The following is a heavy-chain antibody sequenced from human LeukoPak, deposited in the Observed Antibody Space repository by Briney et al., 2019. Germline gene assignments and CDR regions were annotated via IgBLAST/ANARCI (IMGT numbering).Heavy chain of an antibody. CDR3: ARRSYDILTGYYNVDY. CDR2: IYDSGST. V-gene: IGHV4-39*01. Sequence: SETLSLTCTVSGGSIRSSYYYWGWIRQPPGKGLEWIGSIYDSGSTYYNPSLKSRVTISVDTSKNQFSLKLSSVTAADTAVYYWARRSYDILTGYYNVDYWGQGTLVTVSS. D-gene: IGHD3-9*01. J-gene: IGHJ4*02. CDR1: GGSIRSSYYY.